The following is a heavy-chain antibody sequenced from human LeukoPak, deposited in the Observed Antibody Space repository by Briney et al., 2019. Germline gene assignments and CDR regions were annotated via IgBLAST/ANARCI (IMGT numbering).Heavy chain of an antibody. J-gene: IGHJ6*03. CDR2: ISAYNGNT. D-gene: IGHD3-9*01. Sequence: GASVKVSCKVSGYSLSELSMHWVRQASGQGLEWMGWISAYNGNTNYAQKLQGRVTMTTDTSTSTAYMELRSLRSDDTAVYYCARDGLRYFDWLLSARYYYYMDVWGKGTTVTISS. V-gene: IGHV1-18*01. CDR1: GYSLSELS. CDR3: ARDGLRYFDWLLSARYYYYMDV.